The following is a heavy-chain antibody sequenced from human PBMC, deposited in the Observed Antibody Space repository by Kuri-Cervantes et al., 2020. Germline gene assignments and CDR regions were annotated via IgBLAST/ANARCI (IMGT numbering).Heavy chain of an antibody. J-gene: IGHJ4*02. Sequence: SETLSLTCTVSGGSISSYYWSWIRQSPGRGLEWIGYILYSGTTNYTPSLKSRVTISVDTSKNQFSLKLSSVTAADTAMYYCARHLISGAAAGSIDSWGQGTLVTVSS. D-gene: IGHD6-13*01. CDR2: ILYSGTT. V-gene: IGHV4-59*08. CDR1: GGSISSYY. CDR3: ARHLISGAAAGSIDS.